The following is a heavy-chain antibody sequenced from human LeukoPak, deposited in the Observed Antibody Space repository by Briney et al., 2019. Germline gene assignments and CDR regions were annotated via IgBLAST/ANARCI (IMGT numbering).Heavy chain of an antibody. CDR3: ARDQGYCSSTSCPDAFDI. V-gene: IGHV3-66*01. J-gene: IGHJ3*02. D-gene: IGHD2-2*01. Sequence: PGGSLRLSCAASGFTVSSNYMSWVRQAPGKGLEWVSVIYSGGSTYYADSVKGRFTISRDNSKNTLYLQMNSLRAEDTAVHYCARDQGYCSSTSCPDAFDIWGQGTMVTVSS. CDR1: GFTVSSNY. CDR2: IYSGGST.